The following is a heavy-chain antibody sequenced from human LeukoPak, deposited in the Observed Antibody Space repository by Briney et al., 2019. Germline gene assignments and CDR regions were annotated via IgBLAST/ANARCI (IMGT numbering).Heavy chain of an antibody. D-gene: IGHD2-15*01. CDR2: IYASGST. Sequence: SETLSLTCTVSGGSISSDTYYWSWIRQPAGKGLEWIGRIYASGSTNYSPSLKGRVTISVDTSKNQFSLKLNSVTAADTAVYYCAGTRRYCSGGSCYNWFDPWGQGTLVTVSS. CDR1: GGSISSDTYY. V-gene: IGHV4-61*02. CDR3: AGTRRYCSGGSCYNWFDP. J-gene: IGHJ5*02.